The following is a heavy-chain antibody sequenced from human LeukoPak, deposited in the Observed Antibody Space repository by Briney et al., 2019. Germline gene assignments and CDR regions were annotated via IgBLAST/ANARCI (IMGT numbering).Heavy chain of an antibody. CDR1: GGSISSSSYY. D-gene: IGHD3-22*01. V-gene: IGHV4-61*05. J-gene: IGHJ6*03. Sequence: SETLSLTCTVSGGSISSSSYYWGWIRQPPGKGLEWIGYIYYSGSTYYNPSLRSRVTISVDTSKNQFSLKLSSVTAADTAVYYCARSSEGRYYYDSSGYSYYYYYMDVWGKGTTVTISS. CDR2: IYYSGST. CDR3: ARSSEGRYYYDSSGYSYYYYYMDV.